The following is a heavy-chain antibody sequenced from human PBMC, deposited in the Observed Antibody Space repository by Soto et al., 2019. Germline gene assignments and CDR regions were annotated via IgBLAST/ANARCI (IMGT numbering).Heavy chain of an antibody. Sequence: GSLRLSCAASGLSVSINYMSWVRQAPGRGLEWVSVIYANGSTYYADSVKGRFTLSRDNLKNRLYLQMNSLRADDTAVYYCASQGISGNYWEDFDYWGRGTLVTVSS. D-gene: IGHD1-26*01. CDR2: IYANGST. J-gene: IGHJ4*02. CDR1: GLSVSINY. V-gene: IGHV3-53*01. CDR3: ASQGISGNYWEDFDY.